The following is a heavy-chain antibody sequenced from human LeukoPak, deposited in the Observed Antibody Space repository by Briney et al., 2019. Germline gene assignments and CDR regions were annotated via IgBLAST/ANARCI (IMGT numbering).Heavy chain of an antibody. CDR3: ARRLHYFDY. Sequence: PSETLSLTCTVSGGSISSSSYFWGWIRQPPGKGLEWIGNIYYSGSTYYNPSLKGRVTIFVDTSNNQFSLRLSSVTAADTAVYYCARRLHYFDYWGQGSLVTVSS. D-gene: IGHD2-21*02. CDR1: GGSISSSSYF. J-gene: IGHJ4*02. V-gene: IGHV4-39*01. CDR2: IYYSGST.